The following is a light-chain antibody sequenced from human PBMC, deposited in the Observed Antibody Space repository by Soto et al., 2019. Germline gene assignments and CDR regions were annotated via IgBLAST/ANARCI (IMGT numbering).Light chain of an antibody. J-gene: IGKJ1*01. CDR3: KQYNTSWT. Sequence: DIQMTQSPSTLSASVGDTVTITCRATQSISGWLAWYQQKPGKAPKLLIYDVSTLESGVPSRFSGSGSGTEFTLTISSLQPGDLATYYCKQYNTSWTFGQGTKVEIK. CDR1: QSISGW. V-gene: IGKV1-5*01. CDR2: DVS.